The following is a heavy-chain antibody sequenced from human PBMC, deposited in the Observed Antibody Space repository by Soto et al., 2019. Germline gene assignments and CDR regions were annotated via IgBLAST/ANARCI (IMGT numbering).Heavy chain of an antibody. V-gene: IGHV4-30-4*01. Sequence: TVSGASIRSTDYYWSWIRQAPGKGLEWIGYVYYTGSTYYNPSLMSRLTISVDTSKNQFSLKLTSVTAAETAVYYCVRTAREGAVAPHWFDRWGQGTQVTVSS. CDR3: VRTAREGAVAPHWFDR. J-gene: IGHJ5*02. CDR1: GASIRSTDYY. CDR2: VYYTGST. D-gene: IGHD2-21*02.